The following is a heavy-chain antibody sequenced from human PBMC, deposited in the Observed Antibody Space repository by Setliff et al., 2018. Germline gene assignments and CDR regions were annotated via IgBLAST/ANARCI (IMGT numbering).Heavy chain of an antibody. J-gene: IGHJ5*02. Sequence: LSLTCTVSGGPFSGASIWSWIRQPPGKGLEFIGYVYHSGTAKYDPSLESRAIMSVDASKNEISLKLKSVTAADAAVYYCARDLIRGAPNWFDPWGQGTLVTVSS. CDR1: GGPFSGAS. CDR2: VYHSGTA. V-gene: IGHV4-59*01. D-gene: IGHD3-10*01. CDR3: ARDLIRGAPNWFDP.